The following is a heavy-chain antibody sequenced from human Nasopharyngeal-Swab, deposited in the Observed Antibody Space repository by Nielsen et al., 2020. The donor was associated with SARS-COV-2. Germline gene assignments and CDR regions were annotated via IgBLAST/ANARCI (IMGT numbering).Heavy chain of an antibody. V-gene: IGHV3-53*01. D-gene: IGHD5-24*01. CDR3: ARDPRGDGYSFFDY. CDR2: IYGGGTT. Sequence: VRQVPGKGLEWVSVIYGGGTTEYADSVRGRFTISRDRSGNTLYLQMNSLRADDTAIYYCARDPRGDGYSFFDYWGQGTEVTVSS. J-gene: IGHJ4*02.